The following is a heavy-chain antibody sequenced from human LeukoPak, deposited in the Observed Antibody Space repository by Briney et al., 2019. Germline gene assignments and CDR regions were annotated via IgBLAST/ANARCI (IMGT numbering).Heavy chain of an antibody. CDR1: GFTFSDYY. Sequence: GGSLRLSCAASGFTFSDYYMSWIRQAPGKGLEWVSYISSSGSTIYYADSVKGRFTISRDNAKNTLYLQMNSLRAEDTAVYYCARARRGIAVAGYFDYWGQGTLVTVSS. D-gene: IGHD6-19*01. CDR2: ISSSGSTI. V-gene: IGHV3-11*04. CDR3: ARARRGIAVAGYFDY. J-gene: IGHJ4*02.